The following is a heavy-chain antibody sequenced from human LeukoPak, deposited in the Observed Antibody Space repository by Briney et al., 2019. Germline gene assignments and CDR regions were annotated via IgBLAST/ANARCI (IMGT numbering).Heavy chain of an antibody. CDR2: INHSGST. D-gene: IGHD3-10*01. V-gene: IGHV4-34*01. CDR1: GGSFSGYY. Sequence: SETLSLTCAVYGGSFSGYYWSWIRQPPGKGLEWIGEINHSGSTNYNPSLKSRVTISVDTSKNQFSLKLSSVTAADTAVYYCARGHPLWFGELLETWGQGTLVTVSS. CDR3: ARGHPLWFGELLET. J-gene: IGHJ4*02.